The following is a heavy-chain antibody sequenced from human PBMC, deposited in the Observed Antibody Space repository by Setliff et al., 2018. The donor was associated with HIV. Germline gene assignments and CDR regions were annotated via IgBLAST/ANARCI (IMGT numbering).Heavy chain of an antibody. CDR1: GFSFSNYG. J-gene: IGHJ6*02. CDR3: ARDFYSSTSGAVPD. Sequence: GGSLRLSCAASGFSFSNYGMHWVRQAPGRGLEWVSIIWYDGSNKFYADSVKGRFAISRDNSKNTLYLQMNNLRVEDTAVYYCARDFYSSTSGAVPDWGQGTAVTVSS. D-gene: IGHD6-6*01. V-gene: IGHV3-33*01. CDR2: IWYDGSNK.